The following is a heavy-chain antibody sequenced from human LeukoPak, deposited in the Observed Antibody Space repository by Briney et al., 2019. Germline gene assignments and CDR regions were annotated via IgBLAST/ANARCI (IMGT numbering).Heavy chain of an antibody. V-gene: IGHV5-51*01. CDR2: IYPGDSDT. CDR3: ARLPYCSSTSCYHWFDP. CDR1: GYSFTSYW. D-gene: IGHD2-2*01. J-gene: IGHJ5*02. Sequence: GESLKISCKGSGYSFTSYWTGWVRQMPGKGLEWMGIIYPGDSDTRYSPSFQGQVTISADKSISTAYLQWSSLKASDTAMYYCARLPYCSSTSCYHWFDPWGQGTLVTVSS.